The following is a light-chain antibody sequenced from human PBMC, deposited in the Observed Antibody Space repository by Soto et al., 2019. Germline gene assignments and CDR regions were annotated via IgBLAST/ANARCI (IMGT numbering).Light chain of an antibody. Sequence: SAQTLHLAVPRTPKKKITISCSGTYSNIGSNTVAWYQRLPGAAPKLLIYRNNERPSGVPDRFSGSKSGNTASLTVSGLQAEDEADYYCTSYAGTYSFFYVFGTGTKVT. CDR3: TSYAGTYSFFYV. CDR1: YSNIGSNT. V-gene: IGLV1-44*01. J-gene: IGLJ1*01. CDR2: RNN.